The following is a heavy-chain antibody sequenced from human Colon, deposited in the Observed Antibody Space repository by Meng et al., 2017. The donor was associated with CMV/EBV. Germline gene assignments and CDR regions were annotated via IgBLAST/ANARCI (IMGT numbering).Heavy chain of an antibody. V-gene: IGHV1-2*02. CDR2: MNPNSGDT. J-gene: IGHJ4*02. D-gene: IGHD5/OR15-5a*01. Sequence: ASVKVSCKASGYTFSDYDVNWVRQATGQGLEWMGWMNPNSGDTNYAQRFQDRVEMTRDTTVSTAYLDLTSLRSADTAVYYCATLSIYDSTISDFWGQGTLVTVSS. CDR3: ATLSIYDSTISDF. CDR1: GYTFSDYD.